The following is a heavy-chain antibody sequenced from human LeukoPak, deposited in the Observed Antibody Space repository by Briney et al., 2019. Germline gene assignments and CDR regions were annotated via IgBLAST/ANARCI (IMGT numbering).Heavy chain of an antibody. Sequence: GSLRLSCAASGFTFSSYSMNWVRQAPGKGLEWVSSISSSSSYIYYADSVKGRFTISRDNAKNSLYLQMNSLRAEDTAVYYCARVVAVATSYYYYYMDVWGKGTTVTVSS. CDR3: ARVVAVATSYYYYYMDV. J-gene: IGHJ6*03. CDR2: ISSSSSYI. V-gene: IGHV3-21*01. CDR1: GFTFSSYS. D-gene: IGHD6-19*01.